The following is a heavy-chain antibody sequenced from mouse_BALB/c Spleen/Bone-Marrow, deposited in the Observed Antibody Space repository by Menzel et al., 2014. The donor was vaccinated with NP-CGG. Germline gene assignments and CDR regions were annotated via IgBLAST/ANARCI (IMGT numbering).Heavy chain of an antibody. D-gene: IGHD2-14*01. J-gene: IGHJ4*01. CDR1: GYTFTSYV. CDR3: ARSRNYRYDGGYAMDY. V-gene: IGHV1-14*01. CDR2: IHPYNDGT. Sequence: VQLQQSGPDLVKPGASVKMSRKASGYTFTSYVIHWVKQKPGQGLEWIGYIHPYNDGTRYNERFKGKATLTSDKSSSTAYMELSSLTSEDSAVYYCARSRNYRYDGGYAMDYWGQGTSVTVSS.